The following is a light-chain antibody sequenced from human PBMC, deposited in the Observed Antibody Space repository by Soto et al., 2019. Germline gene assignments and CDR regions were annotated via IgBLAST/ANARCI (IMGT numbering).Light chain of an antibody. CDR1: QSVSSSY. CDR3: QHYNNLPLT. J-gene: IGKJ4*01. Sequence: EIVLTQSPGTLSLSPGKRATLSCRASQSVSSSYLAWYQQKLGQTPRLLIHGVSSRATGIPDRFSGSGSGTEFTLSISSLQSEDSAIYYCQHYNNLPLTFGGGTKVDIK. CDR2: GVS. V-gene: IGKV3-20*01.